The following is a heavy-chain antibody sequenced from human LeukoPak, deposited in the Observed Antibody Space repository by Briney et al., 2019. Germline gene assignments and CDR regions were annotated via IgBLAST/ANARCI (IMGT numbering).Heavy chain of an antibody. D-gene: IGHD2-21*02. CDR1: GYTFTGYY. V-gene: IGHV1-2*06. Sequence: ASVKVSCKASGYTFTGYYMHWVRQTPGQGLEWMGRINPNSGATNYAQKFQGRVTMTRDTSISTAYMELSRLRSADTAVYYCARNYVTATLVDFDYWGQGTLVTVSS. CDR3: ARNYVTATLVDFDY. J-gene: IGHJ4*02. CDR2: INPNSGAT.